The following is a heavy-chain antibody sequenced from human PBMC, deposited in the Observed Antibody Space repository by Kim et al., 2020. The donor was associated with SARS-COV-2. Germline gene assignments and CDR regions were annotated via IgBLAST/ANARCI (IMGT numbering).Heavy chain of an antibody. V-gene: IGHV3-30*18. Sequence: GGSLRLSCAASGFTFSSYGMHWVRQAPGKGLEWVAVISYDGSNKYYADSVKGRFTISRDNSKNTLYLQMNSLRAEDTAVYYCAKDPYGGNSHDWGQGTLVTVSS. CDR1: GFTFSSYG. D-gene: IGHD4-17*01. CDR3: AKDPYGGNSHD. J-gene: IGHJ4*02. CDR2: ISYDGSNK.